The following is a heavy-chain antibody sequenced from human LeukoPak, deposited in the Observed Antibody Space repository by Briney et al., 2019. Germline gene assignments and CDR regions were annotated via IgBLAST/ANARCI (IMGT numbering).Heavy chain of an antibody. CDR2: ISSSSSTI. V-gene: IGHV3-48*04. CDR3: AREGDGFKFDY. Sequence: GGSLRLSCAASGFTFSSYSMNWVRQAPGKGLEWASYISSSSSTIYYADSVKGRFTISRDNAKNSLYLQMNSLRAEDTAVYYCAREGDGFKFDYWGQGTLVTVSS. CDR1: GFTFSSYS. J-gene: IGHJ4*02. D-gene: IGHD5-24*01.